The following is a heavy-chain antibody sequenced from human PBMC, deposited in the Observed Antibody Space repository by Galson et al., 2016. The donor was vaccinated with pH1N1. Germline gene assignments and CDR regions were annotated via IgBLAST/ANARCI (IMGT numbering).Heavy chain of an antibody. CDR3: VRSTGYNKVNGPFDV. CDR2: IMPIFGTT. CDR1: GGPLSSYA. D-gene: IGHD1-14*01. J-gene: IGHJ3*01. V-gene: IGHV1-69*13. Sequence: SVKVSCKASGGPLSSYATGWVRQAPGQGPEWMGGIMPIFGTTKYEQKFQGRVTITADEMSGSAYMDLSGLTSMDTAVYYCVRSTGYNKVNGPFDVWGQGTLVIVSS.